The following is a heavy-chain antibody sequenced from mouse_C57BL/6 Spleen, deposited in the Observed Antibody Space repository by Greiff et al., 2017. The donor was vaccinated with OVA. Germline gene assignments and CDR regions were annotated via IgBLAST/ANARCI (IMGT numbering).Heavy chain of an antibody. V-gene: IGHV1-42*01. J-gene: IGHJ1*03. CDR1: GYSFTGYY. D-gene: IGHD1-1*01. Sequence: EVQLQQSGPELVKPGASVKISCKASGYSFTGYYMNWVKQSPEKSLEWIGEINPSTGGTTYNQKFKAKATLTVDKSYSTAYMQLKSLTSEDSAVYYCARSPNYYDSSPYLYFDDWGTGTTVTVSS. CDR2: INPSTGGT. CDR3: ARSPNYYDSSPYLYFDD.